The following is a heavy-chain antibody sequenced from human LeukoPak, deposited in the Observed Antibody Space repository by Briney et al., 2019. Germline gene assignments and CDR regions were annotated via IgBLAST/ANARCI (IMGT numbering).Heavy chain of an antibody. V-gene: IGHV4-39*01. CDR1: GGSISSGSYY. CDR2: IYYSGST. J-gene: IGHJ6*02. CDR3: ATLGGVRARYYYYGMDV. D-gene: IGHD3-10*01. Sequence: SETLSLTCTVSGGSISSGSYYWGWIRQPPGKGLEWIGSIYYSGSTYYNPSLKSRVTISVDTSKNQFSLKLSSVTAADTAVYYCATLGGVRARYYYYGMDVWGQGTTVTVSS.